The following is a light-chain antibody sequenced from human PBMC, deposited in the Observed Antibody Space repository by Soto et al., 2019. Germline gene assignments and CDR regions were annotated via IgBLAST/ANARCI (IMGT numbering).Light chain of an antibody. J-gene: IGKJ3*01. Sequence: EIVLTQSPATLSLSPGERATLPCRASQSVSTYLAWYQQKPGQAPRLLIYGASNRATGTPARFSGSGSGTDFTLTISSLEPEDFAVYYCQQRSNWPPFTFGPGTKVDIK. CDR2: GAS. V-gene: IGKV3-11*01. CDR3: QQRSNWPPFT. CDR1: QSVSTY.